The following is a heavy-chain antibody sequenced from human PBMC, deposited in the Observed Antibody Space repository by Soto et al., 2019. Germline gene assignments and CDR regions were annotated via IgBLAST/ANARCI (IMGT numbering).Heavy chain of an antibody. J-gene: IGHJ3*02. Sequence: SLTCPVSGVSISSSNYYRAWIPQAPGKGLEWVGGIEYSGSSYYNPSLKSRVTISVDTSKNQFSLKLSSVTAADTAVYYCAILPLWFRESEDVIDIWGQGTMVTVSS. D-gene: IGHD3-10*01. CDR2: IEYSGSS. V-gene: IGHV4-39*01. CDR1: GVSISSSNYY. CDR3: AILPLWFRESEDVIDI.